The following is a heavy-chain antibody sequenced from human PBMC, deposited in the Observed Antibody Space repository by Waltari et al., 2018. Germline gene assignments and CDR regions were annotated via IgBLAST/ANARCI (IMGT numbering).Heavy chain of an antibody. J-gene: IGHJ6*03. Sequence: VQLVQSGAEVKKPGSSVKVSCKASGGTFRSYAISWVRQAPGPGLAWMGGIIPIFGTANYAQKFQGRVTITADESTSTAYMELSSLRSEDTAVYYCARGAGYCSGGSCYSRGDYYYYMDVWGKGTTVTVSS. CDR3: ARGAGYCSGGSCYSRGDYYYYMDV. CDR1: GGTFRSYA. D-gene: IGHD2-15*01. CDR2: IIPIFGTA. V-gene: IGHV1-69*01.